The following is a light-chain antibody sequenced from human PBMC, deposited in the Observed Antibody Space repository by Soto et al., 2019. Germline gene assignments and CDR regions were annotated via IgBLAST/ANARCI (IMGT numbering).Light chain of an antibody. CDR3: SSYTISARV. Sequence: QSALTQPASVSGSPGQSITISCTGTSRDVGGYNYVSWYQQHPGKAPKLMIYDVSNRPSGVSNRFSGSKSGNTASLTISGLQAEDEADYYCSSYTISARVFGTGTKLTVL. CDR1: SRDVGGYNY. J-gene: IGLJ1*01. V-gene: IGLV2-14*01. CDR2: DVS.